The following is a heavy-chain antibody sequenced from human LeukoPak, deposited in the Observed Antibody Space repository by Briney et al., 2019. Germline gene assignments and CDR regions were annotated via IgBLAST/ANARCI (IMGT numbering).Heavy chain of an antibody. Sequence: GGSLRLSCAASGFTFSSYAMSWVRQAPGKGLEWVSAISGSGGSTYYADSVKGRFTISRDNSKNTLYLQMNSLRAEDTAVYYCARPLGYCSSTSCPTSINYFDYWGQGTLVTVSS. D-gene: IGHD2-2*01. J-gene: IGHJ4*02. CDR3: ARPLGYCSSTSCPTSINYFDY. CDR2: ISGSGGST. CDR1: GFTFSSYA. V-gene: IGHV3-23*01.